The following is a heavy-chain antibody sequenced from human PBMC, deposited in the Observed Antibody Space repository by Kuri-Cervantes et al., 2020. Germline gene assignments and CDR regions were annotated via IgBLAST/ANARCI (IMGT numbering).Heavy chain of an antibody. CDR2: INPSGGST. J-gene: IGHJ4*02. Sequence: ASVKVSCKASGYTFTSYYMHWVRQAPGQGLEWMGIINPSGGSTSYAQKFQGRVTITTDESTSTVFMDLTSLRSEDTAVYYCATEGPLIRGVHALDYWGQGILVTVSS. V-gene: IGHV1-46*01. CDR1: GYTFTSYY. CDR3: ATEGPLIRGVHALDY. D-gene: IGHD3-10*01.